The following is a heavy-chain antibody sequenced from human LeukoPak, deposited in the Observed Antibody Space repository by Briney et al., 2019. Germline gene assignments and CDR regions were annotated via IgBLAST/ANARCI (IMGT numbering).Heavy chain of an antibody. CDR3: AKGSGSSCYSPCDY. V-gene: IGHV3-23*01. Sequence: GGSLRLSCAASGLTFRNYAMSWVRQAPGKGLEWVSVICANDGNTYYADAVKGRFTISRDNSKDTLYLQMDSLRAEDTAVYYCAKGSGSSCYSPCDYWGQGILVTVS. CDR2: ICANDGNT. CDR1: GLTFRNYA. D-gene: IGHD2-15*01. J-gene: IGHJ4*02.